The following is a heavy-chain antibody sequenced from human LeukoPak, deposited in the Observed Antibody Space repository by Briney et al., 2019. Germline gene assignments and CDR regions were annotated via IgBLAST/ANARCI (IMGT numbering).Heavy chain of an antibody. J-gene: IGHJ4*02. CDR3: AKGPYYDFWSGTIDY. V-gene: IGHV3-23*01. CDR2: ISGSGGST. CDR1: GFTFSRYA. D-gene: IGHD3-3*01. Sequence: GGSLRLSCAASGFTFSRYAMNWVRQAPGKGLEWVSAISGSGGSTYYADSVKGRFTISRDNSKNTLYLQMNSLRAEDTAVYYCAKGPYYDFWSGTIDYWGQGTLVTVSS.